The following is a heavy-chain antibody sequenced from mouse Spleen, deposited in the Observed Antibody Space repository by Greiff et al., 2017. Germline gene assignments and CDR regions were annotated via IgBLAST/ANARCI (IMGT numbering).Heavy chain of an antibody. CDR3: ARRGYYYGSAWFAY. J-gene: IGHJ3*01. D-gene: IGHD1-1*01. CDR1: GYTFTSYW. Sequence: QVQLQQPGAELVKPGASVKLSCKASGYTFTSYWMHWVKQRPGQGLEWIGMIHPNSGSTNYNEKFKSKATLTVDKSSSTAYMQLSSLTSEDSAVYYCARRGYYYGSAWFAYGGQGTLVTVSA. V-gene: IGHV1-64*01. CDR2: IHPNSGST.